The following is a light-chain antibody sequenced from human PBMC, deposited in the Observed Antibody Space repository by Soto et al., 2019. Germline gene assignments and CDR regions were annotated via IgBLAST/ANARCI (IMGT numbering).Light chain of an antibody. CDR3: AALDDNLGGPV. V-gene: IGLV1-47*02. CDR1: ASNIGSNY. CDR2: GNN. Sequence: QSVLTQPPSASGTPGQRVTISCSGGASNIGSNYVYWYQQYPGTAPKNLIYGNNQRPSGVPDRFSGSKSGASASLTISGLRSEDEAVYFCAALDDNLGGPVFGGGTKLTVL. J-gene: IGLJ3*02.